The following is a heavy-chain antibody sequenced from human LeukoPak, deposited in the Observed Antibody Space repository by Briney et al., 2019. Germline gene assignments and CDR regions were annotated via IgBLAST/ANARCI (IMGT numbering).Heavy chain of an antibody. CDR2: INPNSGGT. CDR3: ARDVYYYGSGSYTLLDY. V-gene: IGHV1-2*02. D-gene: IGHD3-10*01. Sequence: GASVKVSCKASGYTFTGYYMHWVRQAPGQGLEWMGWINPNSGGTNYAQKFQGRVTMTRDTSISTAYMELRSLRSDDTAVYYCARDVYYYGSGSYTLLDYWGQGTLVTVSS. J-gene: IGHJ4*02. CDR1: GYTFTGYY.